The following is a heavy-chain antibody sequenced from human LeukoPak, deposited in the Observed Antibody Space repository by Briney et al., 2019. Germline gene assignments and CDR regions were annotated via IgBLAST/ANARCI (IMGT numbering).Heavy chain of an antibody. CDR2: INHSGST. J-gene: IGHJ4*02. CDR3: ASSSGWFDY. D-gene: IGHD6-19*01. Sequence: SETLSLTCAVYGGSFSGYYWSWIRQPPGKGLEWIGEINHSGSTNYNPSLKSRVTISVDTSKNQLSLKLSSVTAADTAVYYCASSSGWFDYWGQGTLVTVSS. CDR1: GGSFSGYY. V-gene: IGHV4-34*01.